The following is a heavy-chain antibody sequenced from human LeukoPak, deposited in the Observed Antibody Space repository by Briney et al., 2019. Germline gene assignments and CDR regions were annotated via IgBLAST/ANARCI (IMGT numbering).Heavy chain of an antibody. CDR3: ARDRARIAAAGTIVTYGMDV. Sequence: PSETLSLTRAVYGGSFSGYYWSWIRQPPGKGLEWIGEINHSGSTNYNPSLKSRVTISVDTSKNQFSLKLSSVTAADTAVYYCARDRARIAAAGTIVTYGMDVWGQGTTVTVSS. J-gene: IGHJ6*02. CDR1: GGSFSGYY. CDR2: INHSGST. D-gene: IGHD6-13*01. V-gene: IGHV4-34*01.